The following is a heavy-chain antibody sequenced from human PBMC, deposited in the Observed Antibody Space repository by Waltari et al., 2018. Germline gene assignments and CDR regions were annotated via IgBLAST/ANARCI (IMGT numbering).Heavy chain of an antibody. Sequence: EVQLVESGGGLIQPGGSLRLSCAASGIIVSANYMNWVRQAPGKGPQWVSVIYSAGRTLYADSVKGRFTISRDNTKNTVYLQMNNLKTEDTAVYYCARPGEGPSSHWGQGTLVTVSS. CDR2: IYSAGRT. V-gene: IGHV3-53*01. J-gene: IGHJ4*02. CDR1: GIIVSANY. D-gene: IGHD4-17*01. CDR3: ARPGEGPSSH.